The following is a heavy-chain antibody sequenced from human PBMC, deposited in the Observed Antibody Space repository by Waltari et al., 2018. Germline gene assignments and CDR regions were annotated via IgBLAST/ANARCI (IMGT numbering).Heavy chain of an antibody. CDR2: INHSGST. CDR3: VRQMDSSGYYR. V-gene: IGHV4-34*01. Sequence: QVQLQQWGAGLLKPSETLSLTCAVYGGSFSGYYWSWIRQPPGKGLEWIGEINHSGSTNYNPSLKSRVTISVDTSKNQFSLKLSSVAAADTAVYYCVRQMDSSGYYRWGQGTLVTVSS. CDR1: GGSFSGYY. D-gene: IGHD3-22*01. J-gene: IGHJ4*02.